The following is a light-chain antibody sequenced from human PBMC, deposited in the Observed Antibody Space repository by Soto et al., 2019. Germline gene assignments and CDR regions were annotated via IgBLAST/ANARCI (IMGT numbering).Light chain of an antibody. CDR2: AAS. J-gene: IGKJ4*01. Sequence: DIQMAQSPSSVSASVGDRVTISCRASQGISIWLAWYQQKPGKAPKLLVYAASNLQRGVPSRFSGSESGTDFTLTISSVQPEDSATYYCQQAATFPLTFGGGTEVEIK. CDR1: QGISIW. CDR3: QQAATFPLT. V-gene: IGKV1-12*01.